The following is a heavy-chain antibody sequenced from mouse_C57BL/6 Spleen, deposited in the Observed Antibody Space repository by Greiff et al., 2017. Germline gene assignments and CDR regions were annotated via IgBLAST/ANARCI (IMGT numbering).Heavy chain of an antibody. V-gene: IGHV2-2*01. CDR3: ARLPLRGAMDY. CDR2: IWRGGST. CDR1: GFSLTSYG. Sequence: QVQLQQSGPGLVQPSQSLSITCTVSGFSLTSYGVHWVRQSPGKGLEWLGVIWRGGSTDYNAAFISRLSISKDNSKSQVFFKMNSLQADDTAIYYCARLPLRGAMDYWGQGTSVTVSS. J-gene: IGHJ4*01. D-gene: IGHD1-1*01.